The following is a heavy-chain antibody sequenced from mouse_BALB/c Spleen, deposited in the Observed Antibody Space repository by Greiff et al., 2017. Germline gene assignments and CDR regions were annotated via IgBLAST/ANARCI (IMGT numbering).Heavy chain of an antibody. CDR2: ISSGSSTI. D-gene: IGHD2-1*01. J-gene: IGHJ3*01. Sequence: EVKLMESGGGLVQPGGSRKLSCAASGFTFSSFGMHWVRQAPEKGLEWVAYISSGSSTIYYADTVKGRFTISRDNPKNTLFLQMTSLRSEDTAMYYCARRGNSAWFAYWGQGTLVTVSA. V-gene: IGHV5-17*02. CDR1: GFTFSSFG. CDR3: ARRGNSAWFAY.